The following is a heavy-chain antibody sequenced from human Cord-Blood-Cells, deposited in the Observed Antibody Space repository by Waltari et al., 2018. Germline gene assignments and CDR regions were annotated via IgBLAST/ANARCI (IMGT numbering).Heavy chain of an antibody. CDR1: GFTFSGSA. V-gene: IGHV3-73*02. D-gene: IGHD6-6*01. CDR3: TRLTEQLLDAFDI. Sequence: EVQLVESGGGLVQPGGSLKLSCAASGFTFSGSAMHWVRQASGKGLEWVGRIKRKANSCEPAYAASVKGRFTISRDDSKNTAYLQMNSLKTEDTAVYYCTRLTEQLLDAFDIWGQGTMVTVSS. CDR2: IKRKANSCEP. J-gene: IGHJ3*02.